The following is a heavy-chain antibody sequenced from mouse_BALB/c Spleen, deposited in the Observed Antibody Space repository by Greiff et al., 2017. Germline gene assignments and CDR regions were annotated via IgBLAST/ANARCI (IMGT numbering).Heavy chain of an antibody. Sequence: EVQLQESGPGLVKPSQSLSLTCSVTGYSITSGYYWNWIRQFPGNKLEWMGYISYDGSNNYNPSLKNRISITRDTSKNQFFLKLNSVTTEDTATYYCAREDDGYYGGFAYWGQGTLVTVSA. CDR3: AREDDGYYGGFAY. D-gene: IGHD2-3*01. J-gene: IGHJ3*01. CDR1: GYSITSGYY. V-gene: IGHV3-6*02. CDR2: ISYDGSN.